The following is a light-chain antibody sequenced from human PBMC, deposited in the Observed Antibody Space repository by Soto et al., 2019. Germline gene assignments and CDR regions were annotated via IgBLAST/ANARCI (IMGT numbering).Light chain of an antibody. CDR3: QQTYTIPWT. J-gene: IGKJ1*01. Sequence: DIEMTQSPSSVSASVGDRITITCRTSQSFSNYLTWYQHKPGKAPKLLIYSATVLQSGVPSRFSGSGSGTDFTLTISRLQPEDSATYYCQQTYTIPWTFGQGPKVEIK. CDR2: SAT. V-gene: IGKV1-39*01. CDR1: QSFSNY.